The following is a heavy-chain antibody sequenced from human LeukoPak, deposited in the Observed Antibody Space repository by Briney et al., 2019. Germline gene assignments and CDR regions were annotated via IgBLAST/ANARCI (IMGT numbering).Heavy chain of an antibody. J-gene: IGHJ6*03. Sequence: ASVKVSCKASGYTFTNYDINWVRQATGQGLEWMGWMNPNSGNTGYAQKFQGRVTITRNTSISTAYMELSSLRSEDTAVYYCASSSSSIAAQGYYYYYMDVWGKGTTVTVSS. CDR2: MNPNSGNT. CDR3: ASSSSSIAAQGYYYYYMDV. D-gene: IGHD6-6*01. V-gene: IGHV1-8*01. CDR1: GYTFTNYD.